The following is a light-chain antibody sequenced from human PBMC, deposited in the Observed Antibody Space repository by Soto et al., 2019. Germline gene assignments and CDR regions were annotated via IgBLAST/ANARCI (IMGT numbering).Light chain of an antibody. CDR2: GAS. Sequence: EIVMTQSPATLSVSPGERATLSCRASQSVSSNLAWYQQRPGQAPRLLIYGASTRATGIPVRFSGSGSGTEFTLTLSSLQSEDFAVYYCLQYIDWPHTFGQGTKREIK. CDR1: QSVSSN. V-gene: IGKV3D-15*01. J-gene: IGKJ2*01. CDR3: LQYIDWPHT.